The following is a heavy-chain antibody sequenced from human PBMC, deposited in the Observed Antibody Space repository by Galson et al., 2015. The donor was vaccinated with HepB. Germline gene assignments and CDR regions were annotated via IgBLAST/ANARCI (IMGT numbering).Heavy chain of an antibody. Sequence: ALVKPTQTLTLTCTFSGFSLTTSGMCVSWIRQPPGKALEWLARIDWDDDEYYSTSLKTRLTISKDTSKNQVVLTMTNMDPVDTSTYYCARTYYSYGMDVWGQGATVTVSS. J-gene: IGHJ6*02. CDR1: GFSLTTSGMC. CDR3: ARTYYSYGMDV. CDR2: IDWDDDE. V-gene: IGHV2-70*11.